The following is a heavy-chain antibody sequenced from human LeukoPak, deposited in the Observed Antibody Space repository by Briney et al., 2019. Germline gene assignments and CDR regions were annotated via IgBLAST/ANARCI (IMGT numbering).Heavy chain of an antibody. CDR2: ISGSGGSA. V-gene: IGHV3-23*01. J-gene: IGHJ4*02. Sequence: PGGSLRLSCAASGFTCSSYAMSCVRQAPGKGVEWVLAISGSGGSAYYADSVKGRLTISSDNSKNTLYLQMNSLSAEDPAVYYCAKKGLGYCSSTSCYFGAWGQGTLVTVSS. CDR1: GFTCSSYA. CDR3: AKKGLGYCSSTSCYFGA. D-gene: IGHD2-2*01.